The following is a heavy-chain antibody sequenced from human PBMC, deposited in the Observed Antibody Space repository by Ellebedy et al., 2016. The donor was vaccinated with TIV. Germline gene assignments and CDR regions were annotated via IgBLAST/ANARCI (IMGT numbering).Heavy chain of an antibody. J-gene: IGHJ6*04. CDR3: VRVVPWYSSRWYQMDV. V-gene: IGHV4-38-2*02. CDR2: IYHSGST. CDR1: GYSIRSGYY. Sequence: MPSETLSLTCSVSGYSIRSGYYWGWVRQPPGKGLEWIGNIYHSGSTYYNPSLKSRVTLSLDTSNTQFSLKLNSVTAADTAVYYCVRVVPWYSSRWYQMDVWGKGTTVTVSS. D-gene: IGHD6-13*01.